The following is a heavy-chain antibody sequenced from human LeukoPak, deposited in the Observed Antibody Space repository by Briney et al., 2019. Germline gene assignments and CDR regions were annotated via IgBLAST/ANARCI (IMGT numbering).Heavy chain of an antibody. J-gene: IGHJ4*02. D-gene: IGHD3-9*01. CDR1: DGSISSYY. CDR2: IYYSGST. Sequence: SETLSLTCTVSDGSISSYYWSWIRQPPGKGLEWIGYIYYSGSTNYNPSLKSRVTISVDTSKNQFSLKLSSVTAADTAVYYCARFDYDILTGKPSGFDYWGQGTLVTVSS. CDR3: ARFDYDILTGKPSGFDY. V-gene: IGHV4-59*01.